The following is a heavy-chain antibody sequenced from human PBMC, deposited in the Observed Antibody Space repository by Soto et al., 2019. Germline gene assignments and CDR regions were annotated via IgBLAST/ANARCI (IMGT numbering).Heavy chain of an antibody. Sequence: GESLKISCKGSGYNFAGYWIAWVRQMPGKGLELMGIIYPSDSDTRYRPSFQGQVTTSADKSISSAYLQWSSLRASYTAMYYCARGGVSTRTFDSWGQGTPFTVSS. CDR1: GYNFAGYW. CDR2: IYPSDSDT. J-gene: IGHJ4*02. D-gene: IGHD3-3*01. V-gene: IGHV5-51*01. CDR3: ARGGVSTRTFDS.